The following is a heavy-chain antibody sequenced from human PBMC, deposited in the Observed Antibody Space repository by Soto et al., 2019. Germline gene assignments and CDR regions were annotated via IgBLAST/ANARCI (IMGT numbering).Heavy chain of an antibody. J-gene: IGHJ6*02. Sequence: QITLKESGPTLVKPTQTLTLTCTFSGFSLSTSGVGVGWIRQPPGKALEWLALIYWDDDKRYSPSLKSRLTITKETSKNQVVLTMTNMDPVDTATYYCAHITSTVYCSSTSCYAGVITPMDVWGQGTTVTVSS. CDR2: IYWDDDK. V-gene: IGHV2-5*02. CDR1: GFSLSTSGVG. CDR3: AHITSTVYCSSTSCYAGVITPMDV. D-gene: IGHD2-2*01.